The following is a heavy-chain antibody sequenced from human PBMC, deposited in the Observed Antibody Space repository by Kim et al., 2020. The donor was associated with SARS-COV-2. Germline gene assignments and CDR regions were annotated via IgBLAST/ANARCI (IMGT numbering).Heavy chain of an antibody. CDR1: GFTFSNYA. Sequence: GGSLRLSCAASGFTFSNYAISWVRQAPGKGLEWVAFIGGDGGRRHYADSVKGRCTVSRDNSKNILYLQLNSLRPEDTAVYYCAKCSAVWGFGAFDI. J-gene: IGHJ3*02. V-gene: IGHV3-23*01. CDR2: IGGDGGRR. CDR3: AKCSAVWGFGAFDI. D-gene: IGHD3-16*01.